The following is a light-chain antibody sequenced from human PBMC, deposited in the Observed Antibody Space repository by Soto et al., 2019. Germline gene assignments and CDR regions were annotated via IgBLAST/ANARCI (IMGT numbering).Light chain of an antibody. CDR2: KAS. J-gene: IGKJ1*01. CDR3: QHYNSYSEA. Sequence: DIQMTQSPSTLSATAGDRVTMTCRASQTISSWLAWYQQKPGKAPKLLIYKASTLKSGVPSRFSGSGSGTEFTLTISSLQPDDFATYYCQHYNSYSEAFGQGTKVDI. V-gene: IGKV1-5*03. CDR1: QTISSW.